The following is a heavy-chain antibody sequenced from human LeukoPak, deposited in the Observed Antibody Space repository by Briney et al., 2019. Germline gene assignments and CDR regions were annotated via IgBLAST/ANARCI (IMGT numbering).Heavy chain of an antibody. J-gene: IGHJ4*02. Sequence: GGSLRLSCGGSGLSFSGQWMNWVRQAPGQGLEWVANIKYDGSEKYYVDSVKGRLTISRDDAKNSLSLQMSNVRAEDTAVYYCAFNNNFKYWGQGTQVTVSS. CDR2: IKYDGSEK. CDR1: GLSFSGQW. V-gene: IGHV3-7*01. D-gene: IGHD4-11*01. CDR3: AFNNNFKY.